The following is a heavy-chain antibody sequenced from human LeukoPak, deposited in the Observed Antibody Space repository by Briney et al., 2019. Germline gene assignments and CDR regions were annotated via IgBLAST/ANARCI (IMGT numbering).Heavy chain of an antibody. CDR2: INPNSGGT. D-gene: IGHD2-2*01. V-gene: IGHV1-2*02. Sequence: ASVKVSCKASGYTFSDYYLHWVRQAPGQGLEWMGWINPNSGGTKYAQKFQGRVTMTRDTSISTAYMDFSRLKSDDTAVYYCARGGRPAAPHRPYYYYMDVWGKGTTVTVSS. CDR1: GYTFSDYY. CDR3: ARGGRPAAPHRPYYYYMDV. J-gene: IGHJ6*03.